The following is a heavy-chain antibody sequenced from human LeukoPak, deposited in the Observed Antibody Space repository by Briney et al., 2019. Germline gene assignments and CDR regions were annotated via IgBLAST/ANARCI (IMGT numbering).Heavy chain of an antibody. V-gene: IGHV3-53*01. D-gene: IGHD5-12*01. J-gene: IGHJ4*02. Sequence: PGGSLRLSCAASGFTVSSDYMSWVRQAPGKGLEWVSVIYSGGSTYYADSVKGRFTISRDNSKNTLHLQMNSLRAEDTAVYYCAKNSGYDNTLFDYWGQGTLVTVSS. CDR2: IYSGGST. CDR3: AKNSGYDNTLFDY. CDR1: GFTVSSDY.